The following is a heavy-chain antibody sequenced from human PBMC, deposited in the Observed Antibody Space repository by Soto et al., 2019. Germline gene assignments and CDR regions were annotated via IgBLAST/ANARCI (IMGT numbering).Heavy chain of an antibody. CDR1: GGSVNTNY. CDR2: IDYSGRP. D-gene: IGHD2-21*01. J-gene: IGHJ3*02. V-gene: IGHV4-59*02. Sequence: SETLSLTCTVSGGSVNTNYWTWIRQPPGRGPQWIGNIDYSGRPHYNPSLKSRVGMSIDMSKNQFSLRLNSVTAADTAVYYCARGRKDIVGPPDVFDIWGQGTMVTVSS. CDR3: ARGRKDIVGPPDVFDI.